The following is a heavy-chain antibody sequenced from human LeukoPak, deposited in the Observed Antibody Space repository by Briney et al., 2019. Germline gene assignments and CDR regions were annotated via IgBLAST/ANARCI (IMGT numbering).Heavy chain of an antibody. V-gene: IGHV3-11*01. J-gene: IGHJ4*02. CDR1: GFTFSDSY. Sequence: PGGSLRLSCAASGFTFSDSYMTWTRQAPGKGLELLSYISGSASDVNYIDSVRGRFTISRDNAKNSLYLHMNSLTVEGTAVYYCSRDPRNNDYWGQGTLVTVSS. CDR3: SRDPRNNDY. CDR2: ISGSASDV.